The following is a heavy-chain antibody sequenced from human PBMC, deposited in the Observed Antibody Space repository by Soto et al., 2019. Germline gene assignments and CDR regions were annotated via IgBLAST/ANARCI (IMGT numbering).Heavy chain of an antibody. CDR3: ATEDIAIGYFDY. Sequence: SETLSLTCTVSGGSISSYYWSWIRQPPGKGLEWIGYIYYSGSTNYNPSLKSRVTISVDTSKNQFSLKLSSVTAADTAVYYCATEDIAIGYFDYWGQGTLVTVSS. D-gene: IGHD2-15*01. CDR1: GGSISSYY. CDR2: IYYSGST. V-gene: IGHV4-59*08. J-gene: IGHJ4*02.